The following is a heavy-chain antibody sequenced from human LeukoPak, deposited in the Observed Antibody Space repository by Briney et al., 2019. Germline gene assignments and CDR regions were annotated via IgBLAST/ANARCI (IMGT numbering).Heavy chain of an antibody. D-gene: IGHD1-26*01. Sequence: ASVKVSCKASGYTFTSYGVSWVRQAPGQGLEWMGWISVYNRNTNYAQKLQGRVTMTTDTPTSTAYMELRSLRSDDTAVYYCARDGPSGSCDIWGQGTMVTVSS. CDR3: ARDGPSGSCDI. CDR2: ISVYNRNT. CDR1: GYTFTSYG. J-gene: IGHJ3*02. V-gene: IGHV1-18*01.